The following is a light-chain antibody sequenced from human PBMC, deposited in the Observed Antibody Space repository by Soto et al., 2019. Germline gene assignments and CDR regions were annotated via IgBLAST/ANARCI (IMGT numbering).Light chain of an antibody. CDR2: GAS. CDR1: QSVDSN. Sequence: EIVLTQSPGTLSLSPGERATLSCRASQSVDSNLAWYQQKPGQTPRLLIYGASTRPTGIPARFSGSGSGTEFTLTINNLQPGDFAVYYCQQYANSPITFGQGTRLEIK. CDR3: QQYANSPIT. V-gene: IGKV3D-15*02. J-gene: IGKJ5*01.